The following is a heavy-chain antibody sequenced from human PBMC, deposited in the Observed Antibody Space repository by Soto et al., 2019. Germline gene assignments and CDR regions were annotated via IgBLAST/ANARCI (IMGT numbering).Heavy chain of an antibody. J-gene: IGHJ5*02. CDR1: GGSISNYY. CDR3: AKDSGYNYGYFRWFDP. Sequence: PSETLSLTCTVSGGSISNYYWSWFRQPPGRGLEWIGHIFYSGSTNYNPALKSRVTISVDTSKSQFSLKLSSVTAADTAVYYCAKDSGYNYGYFRWFDPWGQGTLVTVS. D-gene: IGHD5-18*01. V-gene: IGHV4-59*01. CDR2: IFYSGST.